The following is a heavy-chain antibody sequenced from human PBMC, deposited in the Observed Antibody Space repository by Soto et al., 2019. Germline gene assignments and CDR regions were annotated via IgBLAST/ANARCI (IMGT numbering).Heavy chain of an antibody. V-gene: IGHV4-34*01. CDR2: INHSGST. CDR1: GGSFSGYY. D-gene: IGHD6-19*01. CDR3: ARDSGEWLDHRCWFDP. Sequence: QVQLQQWGAGLLKPSETLSLTCAVYGGSFSGYYWSWIRQPPGKGLEWIGEINHSGSTNYNPSLKSRVTISVDTSKNQFSLKLSSVTAADTAVSYCARDSGEWLDHRCWFDPWGQGTLVTVSS. J-gene: IGHJ5*02.